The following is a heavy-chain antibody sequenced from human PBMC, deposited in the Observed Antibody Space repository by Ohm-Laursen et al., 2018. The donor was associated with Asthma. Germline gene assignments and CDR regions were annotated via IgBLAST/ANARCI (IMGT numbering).Heavy chain of an antibody. CDR3: AKDKDSSALNWFDP. CDR1: GFTFNTYA. J-gene: IGHJ5*02. CDR2: ISGGGFST. V-gene: IGHV3-23*01. D-gene: IGHD6-6*01. Sequence: SLRLSCTASGFTFNTYAMSWVRQAPGKGLEWVSGISGGGFSTYYADSVKGRFTISRDNSKKTLYLQMNSLRAEDTAVYYCAKDKDSSALNWFDPWGQGTLVTVSS.